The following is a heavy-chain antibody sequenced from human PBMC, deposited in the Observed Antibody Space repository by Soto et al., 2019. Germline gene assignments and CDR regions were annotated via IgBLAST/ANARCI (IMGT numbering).Heavy chain of an antibody. CDR3: GGTTTVVTDLGAWYFDL. V-gene: IGHV1-69*02. D-gene: IGHD4-17*01. CDR2: IIPILGIA. CDR1: GGTFSSYT. Sequence: QVQLVQSGAEVKKPGSSVKVSCKASGGTFSSYTISWVRQAPGQGLEWMGRIIPILGIANYAQKFQGRVTITGDKATSTAYMELSSLRSEDTAVYYCGGTTTVVTDLGAWYFDLWGRGTLVTVSS. J-gene: IGHJ2*01.